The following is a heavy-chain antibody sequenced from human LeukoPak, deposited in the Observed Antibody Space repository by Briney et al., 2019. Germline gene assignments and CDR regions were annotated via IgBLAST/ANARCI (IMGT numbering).Heavy chain of an antibody. V-gene: IGHV3-30*03. D-gene: IGHD1-1*01. Sequence: GGSLRLSCAASGFTFSSYSMNWVRQAPGKGLEWVAVISYDGSNKYYADSVKGRFTTSRDNSKNTLYLQMNSLRAEDTAVYYCAREGYNWNASGAFDIWGQGTMVTVSS. J-gene: IGHJ3*02. CDR2: ISYDGSNK. CDR1: GFTFSSYS. CDR3: AREGYNWNASGAFDI.